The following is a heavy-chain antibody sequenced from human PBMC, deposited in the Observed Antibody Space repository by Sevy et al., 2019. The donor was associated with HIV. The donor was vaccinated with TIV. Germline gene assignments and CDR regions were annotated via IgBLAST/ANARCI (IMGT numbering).Heavy chain of an antibody. CDR1: GFTFSSFG. CDR3: ARDLEFYDSGDYGPAFMPDF. Sequence: GGSLRLSCAASGFTFSSFGMHWVRQAPGKGLEWVAVIWFDGSNTYYADSVKGRFTISRDIAKNTLHLQVNSLRAEETAVYSCARDLEFYDSGDYGPAFMPDFWGHGTLVTVSS. D-gene: IGHD4-17*01. V-gene: IGHV3-33*01. CDR2: IWFDGSNT. J-gene: IGHJ4*01.